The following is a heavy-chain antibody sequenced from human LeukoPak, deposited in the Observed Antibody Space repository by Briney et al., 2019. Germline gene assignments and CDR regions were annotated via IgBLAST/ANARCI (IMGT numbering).Heavy chain of an antibody. Sequence: PGGSLRLSCVASGFTFSSSSMIWVRQAPGKGLEWVSSISISSSYLYYADSVKGRFTISRDNAKNSLYLQMNSLRAEDTAVYYCARDKNWGSGAFDIWGQGTMVTVSS. CDR2: ISISSSYL. V-gene: IGHV3-21*01. CDR3: ARDKNWGSGAFDI. D-gene: IGHD7-27*01. CDR1: GFTFSSSS. J-gene: IGHJ3*02.